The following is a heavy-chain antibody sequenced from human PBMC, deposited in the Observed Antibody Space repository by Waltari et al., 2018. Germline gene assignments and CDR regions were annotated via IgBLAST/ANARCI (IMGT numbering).Heavy chain of an antibody. Sequence: QVQLVQSGAEVKKPGASVKVSCKASGSTFTGYYMHWVRQAPGPGLEWMGRSNPNSGGTNYAQKFQGRVTMTRDTSISTAYMELSRLRSDDTAVYYCARVSVSFWGATDFYYFDYWGQGTLVTVSS. D-gene: IGHD1-26*01. CDR3: ARVSVSFWGATDFYYFDY. V-gene: IGHV1-2*06. J-gene: IGHJ4*02. CDR2: SNPNSGGT. CDR1: GSTFTGYY.